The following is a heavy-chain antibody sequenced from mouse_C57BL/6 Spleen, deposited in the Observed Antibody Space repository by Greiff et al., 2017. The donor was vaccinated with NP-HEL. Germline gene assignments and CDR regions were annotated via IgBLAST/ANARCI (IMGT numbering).Heavy chain of an antibody. Sequence: QVQLQQPGAELVRPGSSVKLSCKASGYTFTSYWMDWVKQRPGQGLEWIGNIYPSDSETHYNQKFKDKATLTVDKSSSTAYMQLSSLTSEDSAVYYCARYSATGFAYWGQGTLVTVSA. V-gene: IGHV1-61*01. D-gene: IGHD4-1*02. CDR2: IYPSDSET. CDR3: ARYSATGFAY. J-gene: IGHJ3*01. CDR1: GYTFTSYW.